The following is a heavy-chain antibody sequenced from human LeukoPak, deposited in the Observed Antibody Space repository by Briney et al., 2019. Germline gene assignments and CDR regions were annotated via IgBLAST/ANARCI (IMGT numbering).Heavy chain of an antibody. CDR3: ARSTYYYDSSGYSPDAFDI. J-gene: IGHJ3*02. CDR1: GYTFTGYY. D-gene: IGHD3-22*01. CDR2: INPNSGGT. Sequence: ASVKVSCKASGYTFTGYYMLWVRQAPGQGLEWMGWINPNSGGTNYAQKFQGRVTMTRDTSISTAYMELSRLRSDDTAVYYCARSTYYYDSSGYSPDAFDIWGQGTMVTVSS. V-gene: IGHV1-2*02.